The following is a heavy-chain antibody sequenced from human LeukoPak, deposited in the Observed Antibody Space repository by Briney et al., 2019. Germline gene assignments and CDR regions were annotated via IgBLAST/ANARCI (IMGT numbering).Heavy chain of an antibody. D-gene: IGHD5-24*01. CDR1: GFIFSNYD. CDR3: AKGHSNGYYYFDS. J-gene: IGHJ4*02. CDR2: MSYDGSNK. V-gene: IGHV3-30*18. Sequence: GGSLRLSRAASGFIFSNYDMHWVRQAPGKGLEWVAVMSYDGSNKYYADSLKGRFTISRDNSKNTVFLQMNSLRGEDTAVYYCAKGHSNGYYYFDSWGQGTLVTVSS.